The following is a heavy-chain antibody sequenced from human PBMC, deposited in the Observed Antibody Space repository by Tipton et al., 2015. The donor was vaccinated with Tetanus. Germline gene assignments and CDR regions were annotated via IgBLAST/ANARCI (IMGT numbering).Heavy chain of an antibody. J-gene: IGHJ5*02. CDR3: ARRWSKAYSSPFDP. CDR2: IYPGDSHT. V-gene: IGHV5-51*01. D-gene: IGHD3-22*01. CDR1: GYNFATSW. Sequence: QLVQSGAEVKKPGESLKISCTASGYNFATSWIAWVRQVPGKGLQWVAIIYPGDSHTRYSPSFEGRVTISVDKSINTAYLQWNSLRASDTAMYYCARRWSKAYSSPFDPWAREPWSPSPQ.